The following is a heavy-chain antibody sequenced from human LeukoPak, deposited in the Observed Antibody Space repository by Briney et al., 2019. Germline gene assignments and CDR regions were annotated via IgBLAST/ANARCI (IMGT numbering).Heavy chain of an antibody. J-gene: IGHJ3*01. CDR3: ARSQSLSEDVFDV. CDR2: IHYSGTT. CDR1: GGSINNGGYS. Sequence: PSETLSLTCAVSGGSINNGGYSWGWLRQPPGKGLEWIGNIHYSGTTNYNPSLKSRVTMSVDSSKNQFSLKLNSVTVLDTAVYYCARSQSLSEDVFDVWGQGTLVTVSS. D-gene: IGHD3-16*02. V-gene: IGHV4-61*08.